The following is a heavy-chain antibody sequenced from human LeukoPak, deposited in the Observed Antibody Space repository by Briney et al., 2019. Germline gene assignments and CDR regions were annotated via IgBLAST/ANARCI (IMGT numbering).Heavy chain of an antibody. Sequence: ASVKVSCKASGYTFTSYYIHWVRQAPGQGLEWMGWISAYNGNTNYAQKLQGRVTMITDTSTSTAYMELRSLRSDDTAVYYCARADEYYSDSSGYYPRQEYYFDYWGQGTLVTVSS. V-gene: IGHV1-18*01. CDR1: GYTFTSYY. D-gene: IGHD3-22*01. J-gene: IGHJ4*02. CDR2: ISAYNGNT. CDR3: ARADEYYSDSSGYYPRQEYYFDY.